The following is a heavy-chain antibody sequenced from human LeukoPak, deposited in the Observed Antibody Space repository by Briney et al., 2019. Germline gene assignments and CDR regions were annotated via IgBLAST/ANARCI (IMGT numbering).Heavy chain of an antibody. CDR2: IYYSGST. CDR3: ARDRGSSPPNDAFDI. CDR1: GGSISTYY. D-gene: IGHD6-13*01. V-gene: IGHV4-59*12. Sequence: SETLSLTCTVSGGSISTYYWGWIRQPPGKGLEWIGSIYYSGSTYYNPTLKSRVTISVDTSKNQFSLKLTSVTAADTAVYYCARDRGSSPPNDAFDIWGQGAMVTVSS. J-gene: IGHJ3*02.